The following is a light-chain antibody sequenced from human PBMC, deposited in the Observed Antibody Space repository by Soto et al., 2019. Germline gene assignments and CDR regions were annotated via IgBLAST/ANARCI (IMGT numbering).Light chain of an antibody. CDR2: DVS. Sequence: DIQMTQSPSSLSASVGDSVTITCRASQSITTWLAWYQQRPGKAPKLLIYDVSSLQSGVPSRFSGSGSGTEFTLTISSLQPDDFATYYCQQLFDSPITFGQGTRLEIK. J-gene: IGKJ5*01. CDR1: QSITTW. V-gene: IGKV1-5*01. CDR3: QQLFDSPIT.